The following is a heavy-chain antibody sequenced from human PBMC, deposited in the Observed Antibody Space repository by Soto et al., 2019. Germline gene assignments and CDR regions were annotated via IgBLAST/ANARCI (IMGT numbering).Heavy chain of an antibody. Sequence: SETLSLTCAVYGGSFSGYYWSWIRQPPGKGLEWIGEINHSGSTNYNPSLKSRVIISVDTSKNQFSLKLSSVTAADTAVYYCARGPHTYYDFWSGYGTPGYYYMDVWGKGTTVTVSS. D-gene: IGHD3-3*01. CDR3: ARGPHTYYDFWSGYGTPGYYYMDV. J-gene: IGHJ6*03. CDR1: GGSFSGYY. V-gene: IGHV4-34*01. CDR2: INHSGST.